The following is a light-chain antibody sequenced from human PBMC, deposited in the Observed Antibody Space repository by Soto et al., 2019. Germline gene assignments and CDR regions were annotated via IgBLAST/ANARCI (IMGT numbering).Light chain of an antibody. CDR3: SSYTSSSTLYV. V-gene: IGLV2-14*01. J-gene: IGLJ1*01. Sequence: ALTQPASVSGSPGQSITISCTGSSSDVGGYNYVSWYQQHPGKAPKLMIYDVSNRPSGVSNRFSGSKSGNTASLTITGLQAEDEADYYCSSYTSSSTLYVFGTGTKVTVL. CDR1: SSDVGGYNY. CDR2: DVS.